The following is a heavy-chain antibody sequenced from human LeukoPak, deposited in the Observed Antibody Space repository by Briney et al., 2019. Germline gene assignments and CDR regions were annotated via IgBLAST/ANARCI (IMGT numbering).Heavy chain of an antibody. CDR3: ARIKGYGSGSPFDY. D-gene: IGHD3-10*01. CDR1: GGSISSSSYY. J-gene: IGHJ4*02. CDR2: IYYSGST. Sequence: PSETLSLTCTVSGGSISSSSYYWGWIRQPPGKGLEWIGSIYYSGSTYYNPSLKSRVTISVDTSKNQFSLKLSSVTAADTAVYYCARIKGYGSGSPFDYWGQGTLVTVSS. V-gene: IGHV4-39*07.